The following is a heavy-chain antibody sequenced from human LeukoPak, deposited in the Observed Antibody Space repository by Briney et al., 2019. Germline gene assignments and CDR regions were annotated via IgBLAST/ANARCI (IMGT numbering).Heavy chain of an antibody. CDR3: ASRAMGTKSIDY. D-gene: IGHD1-7*01. J-gene: IGHJ4*02. Sequence: SETLSLTCTVSGGSISRSSYWWDWIRQPPGMGLERIGSIHYGGTTYYNPSLKSRVTISVDTSKMQFSLKLNSVTAADTAVYYCASRAMGTKSIDYWGQGTLVTVSS. V-gene: IGHV4-39*01. CDR1: GGSISRSSYW. CDR2: IHYGGTT.